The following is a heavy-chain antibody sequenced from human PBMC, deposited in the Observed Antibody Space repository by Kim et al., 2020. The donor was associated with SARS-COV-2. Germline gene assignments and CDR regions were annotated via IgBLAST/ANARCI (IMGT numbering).Heavy chain of an antibody. CDR3: ARDTDYGDYVGY. V-gene: IGHV3-21*01. Sequence: GGSLRLSCAASGFTFSSYSMNWVRQAPGKGLEWVSSISSSSSYIYYADSVKGRFTISRDNAKNSLYLQMNSLRAEDTAVYYCARDTDYGDYVGYWGQGTLVTVSS. CDR2: ISSSSSYI. J-gene: IGHJ4*02. CDR1: GFTFSSYS. D-gene: IGHD3-16*01.